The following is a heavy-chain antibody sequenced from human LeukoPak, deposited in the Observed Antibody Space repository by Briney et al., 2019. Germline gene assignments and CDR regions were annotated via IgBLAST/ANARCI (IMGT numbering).Heavy chain of an antibody. V-gene: IGHV1-2*02. CDR2: INPNSGGT. CDR1: GYTFTGYY. CDR3: ARAALYCSSTSCYNYFDY. Sequence: ASVKVSCKASGYTFTGYYMHWVRQAPGQGLEWMGWINPNSGGTNYAQKFQGRVTMTRDTSISTAYMELSRLRSDDTAAYYCARAALYCSSTSCYNYFDYWGQGTLVTVSS. D-gene: IGHD2-2*02. J-gene: IGHJ4*02.